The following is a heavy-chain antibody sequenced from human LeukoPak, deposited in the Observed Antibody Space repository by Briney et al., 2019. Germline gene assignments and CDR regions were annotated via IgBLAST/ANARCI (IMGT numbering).Heavy chain of an antibody. CDR3: ATDSGY. D-gene: IGHD6-25*01. V-gene: IGHV3-30*02. Sequence: GGSLRLSCAASGFTFSDYYMSWIRQAPGEGLEWVTFIRYDGSDKYYADSVKGRFTISGDNSKNALYLHMNSLRLEDTAVYYCATDSGYWGQGTRVTVSS. CDR2: IRYDGSDK. CDR1: GFTFSDYY. J-gene: IGHJ4*02.